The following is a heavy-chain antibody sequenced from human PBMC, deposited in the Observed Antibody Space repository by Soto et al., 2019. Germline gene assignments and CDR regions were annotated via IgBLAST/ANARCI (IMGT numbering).Heavy chain of an antibody. Sequence: SETLSLTCTVSGGSISSGDYYWSWIRQPPGKGLEWIGYIYYSGSTYYNPSLKSRVTISVDTSKNQFSLKLSSVTAADTAVYYCARVPSRSPGGAYYGMDVWGQGTTVTVSS. J-gene: IGHJ6*02. CDR1: GGSISSGDYY. D-gene: IGHD6-6*01. V-gene: IGHV4-30-4*01. CDR3: ARVPSRSPGGAYYGMDV. CDR2: IYYSGST.